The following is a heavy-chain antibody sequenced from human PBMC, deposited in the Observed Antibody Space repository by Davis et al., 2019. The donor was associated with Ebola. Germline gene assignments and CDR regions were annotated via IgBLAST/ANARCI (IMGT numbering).Heavy chain of an antibody. CDR1: GGTFSSYA. D-gene: IGHD3-16*02. V-gene: IGHV1-69*05. J-gene: IGHJ4*02. CDR3: ARDSYDYIWGSYRLDY. Sequence: SVKVSCKASGGTFSSYAISWVRQAPGQGLEWMGGIIPIFGTANYAQKFQGRVTMTRDTSTSTVYMELSSLRSEDTAVYYCARDSYDYIWGSYRLDYWGQGTLVTVSS. CDR2: IIPIFGTA.